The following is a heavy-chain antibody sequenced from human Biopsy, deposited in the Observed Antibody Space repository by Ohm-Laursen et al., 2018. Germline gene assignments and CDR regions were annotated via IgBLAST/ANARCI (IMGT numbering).Heavy chain of an antibody. CDR1: RGSISDYF. V-gene: IGHV4-4*07. CDR3: ARDRDRRGWFDP. CDR2: IYTSGIT. Sequence: SETLSLTCTVSRGSISDYFWSWIRQPAGKGLEWIGQIYTSGITNYNPSLKSRVTMSVDTSKNKFSLRVSSVTAADTAVYYCARDRDRRGWFDPWGQGTLVTVSS. D-gene: IGHD1-14*01. J-gene: IGHJ5*02.